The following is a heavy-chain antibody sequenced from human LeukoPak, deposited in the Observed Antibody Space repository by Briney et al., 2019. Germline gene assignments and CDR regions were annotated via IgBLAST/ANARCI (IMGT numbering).Heavy chain of an antibody. CDR3: ATRKIDAFDM. CDR2: INTYGSST. CDR1: GFTFSDYW. V-gene: IGHV3-74*01. Sequence: GGSLRLSCAASGFTFSDYWMHWVRQAPGKGLIWVSRINTYGSSTDYVDSAKGRFTISRDNAKNTLYLQMNSLKAEDTAVYYCATRKIDAFDMWGQGTMVTVSS. J-gene: IGHJ3*02.